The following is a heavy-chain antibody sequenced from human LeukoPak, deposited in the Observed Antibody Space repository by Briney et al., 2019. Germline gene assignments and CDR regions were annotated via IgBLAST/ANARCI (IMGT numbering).Heavy chain of an antibody. D-gene: IGHD6-13*01. CDR3: ARGIAAAGNYYYGMDV. Sequence: ASVKVSCKASGGTFSTYALSWVRQAPGQGLEWMGGIIPIFGTANYAQKFQGRVTITADESTSTAYMELSSLRSEDTAVYYCARGIAAAGNYYYGMDVWGQGTTVTVSS. J-gene: IGHJ6*02. CDR1: GGTFSTYA. V-gene: IGHV1-69*13. CDR2: IIPIFGTA.